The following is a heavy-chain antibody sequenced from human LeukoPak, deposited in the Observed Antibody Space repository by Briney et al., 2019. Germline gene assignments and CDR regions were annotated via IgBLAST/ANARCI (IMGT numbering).Heavy chain of an antibody. D-gene: IGHD2-2*01. V-gene: IGHV3-48*02. CDR2: ISSSSITI. Sequence: GGSLRLSCAASGFTFSTYSMNWVRQAPGKGLEWVSYISSSSITIYYADSVKGRFTISRDNAKNSLYLQMNSLRDEDTAVYYCARDRYCSSTTCYVGYWGQGTLVTVSS. CDR3: ARDRYCSSTTCYVGY. J-gene: IGHJ4*02. CDR1: GFTFSTYS.